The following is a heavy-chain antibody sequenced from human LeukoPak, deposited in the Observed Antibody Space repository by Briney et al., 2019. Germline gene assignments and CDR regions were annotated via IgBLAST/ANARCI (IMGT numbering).Heavy chain of an antibody. V-gene: IGHV3-21*01. J-gene: IGHJ4*02. CDR2: MSSSSSYI. D-gene: IGHD4-23*01. CDR3: ATVRGGNTRDFDY. Sequence: GGSLRLSCAASGFTFSSYTMNWVRQAPGKGLEWVSSMSSSSSYICYADSVKGRFTISRDNAKNSLYLQMNSLRAEDTAVYYCATVRGGNTRDFDYWGQGTLVTVSS. CDR1: GFTFSSYT.